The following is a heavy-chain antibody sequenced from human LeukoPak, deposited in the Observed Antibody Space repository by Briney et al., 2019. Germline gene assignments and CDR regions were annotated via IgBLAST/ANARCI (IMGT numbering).Heavy chain of an antibody. CDR1: GGSFSGYY. CDR3: ARLKPAANWFDP. CDR2: INHSGST. J-gene: IGHJ5*02. D-gene: IGHD2-2*01. Sequence: PSETLSLTCAVYGGSFSGYYWSWIRQPPGKGLEWIGEINHSGSTNYNPSLKSRVTISVDTSKNQFSLKLSSVTAADTAVYYCARLKPAANWFDPWGQGTLVTVSS. V-gene: IGHV4-34*01.